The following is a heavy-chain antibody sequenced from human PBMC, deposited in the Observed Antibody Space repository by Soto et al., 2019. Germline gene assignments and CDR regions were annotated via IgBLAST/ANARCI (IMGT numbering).Heavy chain of an antibody. J-gene: IGHJ3*02. CDR3: ARGRGGSFDI. Sequence: RASVKVSFKASGGTFSSYAISWVRQAPGQGLEWMGWIIPIFGTANYAQKFQGRVTITADESTSTAYMELSSLRSEDTAVYYCARGRGGSFDIWGQGIMVTVSS. CDR2: IIPIFGTA. CDR1: GGTFSSYA. V-gene: IGHV1-69*13.